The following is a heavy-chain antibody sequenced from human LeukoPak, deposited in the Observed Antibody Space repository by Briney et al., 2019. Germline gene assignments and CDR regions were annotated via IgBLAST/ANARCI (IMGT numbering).Heavy chain of an antibody. CDR2: IKSDGSST. J-gene: IGHJ4*02. CDR1: GFTFSGYW. CDR3: ARDGAAAGIDY. D-gene: IGHD6-13*01. V-gene: IGHV3-74*01. Sequence: SGGSLRLSCAASGFTFSGYWMHWVRQAPGKGLVWVSRIKSDGSSTTYADSVKGRFTISRDNAKNTLYLEMNSLRAEDTAVYYCARDGAAAGIDYWGQGTLVTVSS.